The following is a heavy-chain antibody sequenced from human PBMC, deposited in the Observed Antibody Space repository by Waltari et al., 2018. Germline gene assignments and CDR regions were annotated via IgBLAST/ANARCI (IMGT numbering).Heavy chain of an antibody. CDR1: GGSISSYY. CDR3: ARGILTGRIGEDAFDI. Sequence: QVQLQESGPGLVKPSETLSLTCTVSGGSISSYYWSWIRQPPGKGLDWIGYIYYSGSTNYNPSLKSRVTISVDTSKNQFSLKLSSVTAADTAVYYCARGILTGRIGEDAFDIWGQGTMVTVSS. CDR2: IYYSGST. D-gene: IGHD3-9*01. J-gene: IGHJ3*02. V-gene: IGHV4-59*01.